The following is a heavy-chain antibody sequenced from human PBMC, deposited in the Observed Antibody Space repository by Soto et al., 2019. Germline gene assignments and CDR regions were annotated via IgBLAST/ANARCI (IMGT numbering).Heavy chain of an antibody. CDR1: GFSLSNARMG. Sequence: SGPTLVNPTETLTLTCTVSGFSLSNARMGVSWTRQPPGKALEWLAHIFSNDEKSYSTSLKSRLTISKDTSKSQVVLTMTNMDPVDTATYYCARISAAINYYYYYMDVWGKGTTVTVSS. J-gene: IGHJ6*03. CDR2: IFSNDEK. D-gene: IGHD2-2*02. V-gene: IGHV2-26*01. CDR3: ARISAAINYYYYYMDV.